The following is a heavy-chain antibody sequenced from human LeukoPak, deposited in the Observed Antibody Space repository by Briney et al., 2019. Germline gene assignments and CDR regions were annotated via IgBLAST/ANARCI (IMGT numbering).Heavy chain of an antibody. Sequence: SETLSLTCTVSGGSISSYYWNWIRQPPGKGLELIGYIYYSGTTNYNPSLKSRVSMSVDTSKNQFSLKLSSVTAADTAVYYCARAYTDGGWYCSGGSCPTEYFQHWGQGTLVTVSS. CDR2: IYYSGTT. D-gene: IGHD2-15*01. CDR3: ARAYTDGGWYCSGGSCPTEYFQH. V-gene: IGHV4-59*01. CDR1: GGSISSYY. J-gene: IGHJ1*01.